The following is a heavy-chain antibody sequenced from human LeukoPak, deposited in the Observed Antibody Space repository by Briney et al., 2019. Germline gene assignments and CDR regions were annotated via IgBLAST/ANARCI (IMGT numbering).Heavy chain of an antibody. CDR3: AKRNPVSYFDY. V-gene: IGHV3-23*01. CDR1: GFTFSSYP. J-gene: IGHJ4*02. D-gene: IGHD1-14*01. Sequence: GESLRLSCAASGFTFSSYPMSWVRQPPGEGVEWVSAISGSDGSTYYADSVKRRFTTSRDNSKNTLYLKMNSLRAEDTAVYYCAKRNPVSYFDYWGQGTLVTVSS. CDR2: ISGSDGST.